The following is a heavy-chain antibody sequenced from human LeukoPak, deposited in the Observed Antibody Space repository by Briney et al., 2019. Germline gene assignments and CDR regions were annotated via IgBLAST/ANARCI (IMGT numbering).Heavy chain of an antibody. Sequence: ASVKVSCKASGYTFTSYYMHWVRQAPGQGLEWMGIINPSGGSTSYAQKFQGRVTMTRDTSTSTVYMELSSLRSEDTAVYYCARSVGPIVVVPAAITWFDPWGQGTLVTVSS. V-gene: IGHV1-46*01. D-gene: IGHD2-2*02. CDR3: ARSVGPIVVVPAAITWFDP. CDR1: GYTFTSYY. J-gene: IGHJ5*02. CDR2: INPSGGST.